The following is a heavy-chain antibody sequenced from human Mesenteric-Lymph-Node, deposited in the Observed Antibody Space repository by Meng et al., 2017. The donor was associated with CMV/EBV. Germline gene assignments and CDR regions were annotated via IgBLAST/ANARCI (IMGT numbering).Heavy chain of an antibody. CDR3: GRGQQTFDP. J-gene: IGHJ5*02. V-gene: IGHV1-2*06. Sequence: QGQLVQAEAEVKKPGASVKVSCKASGYSFTGYSIHWVRQAPGQGLEWMGRISPNTGDTINEENFQGRVTMTRDTSINTAYMELSSLTSDDTAVYYCGRGQQTFDPGGQGTLVTVSS. CDR1: GYSFTGYS. CDR2: ISPNTGDT. D-gene: IGHD1-1*01.